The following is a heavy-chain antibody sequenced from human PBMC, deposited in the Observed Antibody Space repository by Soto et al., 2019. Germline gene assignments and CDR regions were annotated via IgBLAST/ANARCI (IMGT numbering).Heavy chain of an antibody. Sequence: PSETLSLTCTVSGGSISSYYWSWIRQPPGKGLERIGYIYYSGSTNYNPSLKSRVTISVDTSKNQFSLKLSSVTAADSAVYYCARQVTFGGVIVFDYWGQGTLVTVSS. J-gene: IGHJ4*02. CDR3: ARQVTFGGVIVFDY. CDR2: IYYSGST. CDR1: GGSISSYY. V-gene: IGHV4-59*08. D-gene: IGHD3-16*02.